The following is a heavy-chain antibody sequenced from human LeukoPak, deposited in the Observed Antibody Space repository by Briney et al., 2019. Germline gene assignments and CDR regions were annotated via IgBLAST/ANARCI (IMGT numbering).Heavy chain of an antibody. V-gene: IGHV4-4*07. CDR3: ARDPDTNDGVD. CDR2: IYTSGGT. Sequence: SETLSLTCTVSGGSVSSYYWNWIRQPAGKGLEWIGRIYTSGGTSYNPSLKSRVTISVDTSKNQFSLKLNSVTAADTAVYYCARDPDTNDGVDWGQGTLVTVSS. J-gene: IGHJ4*02. CDR1: GGSVSSYY. D-gene: IGHD1-1*01.